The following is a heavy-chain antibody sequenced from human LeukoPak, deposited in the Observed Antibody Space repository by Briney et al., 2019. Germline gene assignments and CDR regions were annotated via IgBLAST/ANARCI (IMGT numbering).Heavy chain of an antibody. CDR3: ARERDRTVNYQYYYIDV. J-gene: IGHJ6*03. V-gene: IGHV3-53*05. Sequence: YSDRRTFYADSVKGRFTISRDNSKNTLYLQLNSLISEDTAVYYCARERDRTVNYQYYYIDVWGXXT. CDR2: YSDRRT. D-gene: IGHD3/OR15-3a*01.